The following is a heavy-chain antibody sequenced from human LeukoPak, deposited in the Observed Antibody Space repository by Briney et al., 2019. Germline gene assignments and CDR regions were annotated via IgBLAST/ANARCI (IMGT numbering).Heavy chain of an antibody. CDR1: GFTFSSYS. Sequence: GGSLRLSCAASGFTFSSYSMNWVRQAPGKGLEWVSSITSSSGYIYYADSVKGRFTISRDNAKNSLYLQMNSLRAEDTAVYYCARDSGYDFVPYYFDYWGQGTLVTVSS. CDR3: ARDSGYDFVPYYFDY. V-gene: IGHV3-21*01. J-gene: IGHJ4*02. D-gene: IGHD5-12*01. CDR2: ITSSSGYI.